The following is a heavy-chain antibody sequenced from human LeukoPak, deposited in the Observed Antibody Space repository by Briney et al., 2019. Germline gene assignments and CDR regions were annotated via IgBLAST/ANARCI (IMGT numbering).Heavy chain of an antibody. CDR1: EFSFSSYD. J-gene: IGHJ4*02. D-gene: IGHD6-13*01. V-gene: IGHV3-33*01. CDR2: IWYDGSNK. CDR3: ARVRGSSWPTTDY. Sequence: GGSLRLSCAASEFSFSSYDMHWVRQAPGKGLEWVAVIWYDGSNKYYADSVKGRLTISRDNSKNTLYLQMNSLRAEDTAVYYCARVRGSSWPTTDYWGQGTLVTVSS.